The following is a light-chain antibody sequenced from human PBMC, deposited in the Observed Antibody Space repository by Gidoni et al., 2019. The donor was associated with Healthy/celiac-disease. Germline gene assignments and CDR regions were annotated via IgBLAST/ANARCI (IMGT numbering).Light chain of an antibody. CDR1: QSVSSY. J-gene: IGKJ5*01. Sequence: EIELTQSPATLSLSPGERATLSCRASQSVSSYLAWYQQKPGQAPRLLIYDASNMDTGIPARFSGSGSGTDFTLTISSLEPEDFAVYYCQQRSNWRITFGQGTRLEIK. V-gene: IGKV3-11*01. CDR3: QQRSNWRIT. CDR2: DAS.